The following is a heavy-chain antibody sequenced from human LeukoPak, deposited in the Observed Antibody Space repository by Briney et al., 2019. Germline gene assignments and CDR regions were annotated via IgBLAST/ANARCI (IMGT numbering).Heavy chain of an antibody. Sequence: PSGTLSLTCAVSGGSISSSNWWSWVRQPPGKGLEWIGEIYHSGSTNYNPSLKSRVTISVDKSKNQFSLNLSSVTAADTAVYYCARVRIFGVVRGYYYYMDVWGKGTTVTVSS. J-gene: IGHJ6*03. V-gene: IGHV4-4*02. CDR1: GGSISSSNW. CDR3: ARVRIFGVVRGYYYYMDV. D-gene: IGHD3-3*01. CDR2: IYHSGST.